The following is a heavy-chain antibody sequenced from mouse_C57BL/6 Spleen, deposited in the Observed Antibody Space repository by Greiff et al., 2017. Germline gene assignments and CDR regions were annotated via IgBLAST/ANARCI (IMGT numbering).Heavy chain of an antibody. D-gene: IGHD1-1*01. V-gene: IGHV1-80*01. CDR1: GYAFSSYW. CDR2: IYPGDGDT. J-gene: IGHJ1*03. Sequence: QVQLQQSGAELVKPGASVKISCKASGYAFSSYWMNWVKQRPGKGLEWIGQIYPGDGDTNYNGKFKGKATLTADKSSSTAYMQLSSLTSEDSAVYFCAKTGITTVVERWYFDVWGTGTTVTVSS. CDR3: AKTGITTVVERWYFDV.